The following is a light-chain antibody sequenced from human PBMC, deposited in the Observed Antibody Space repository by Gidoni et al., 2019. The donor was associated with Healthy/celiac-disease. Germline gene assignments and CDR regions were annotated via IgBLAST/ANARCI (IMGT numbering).Light chain of an antibody. J-gene: IGKJ5*01. V-gene: IGKV3-11*01. CDR1: QSVSSY. CDR3: QQRSNWPPVT. CDR2: DAS. Sequence: ELVLTPSPATLSLSPGERATLSCRASQSVSSYLAWYQQKPGQAPRLLIYDASNRTTGIPARFSGSGSGTAFTLTISSLEPEDFAVYYCQQRSNWPPVTFGQGTRLEIK.